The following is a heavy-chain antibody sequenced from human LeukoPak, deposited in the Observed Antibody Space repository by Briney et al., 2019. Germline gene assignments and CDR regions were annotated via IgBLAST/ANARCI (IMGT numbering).Heavy chain of an antibody. J-gene: IGHJ6*04. V-gene: IGHV3-21*01. Sequence: GGSLRLSCAPSGFTFSSYSMNWVRQAPGKGLEWVSSISSSSSYIYYADSVKGRFTISRDNAKNSLYLQMNSLRAEDTAVYYCARDMVRGVIYYYGMDVWGKGTTVTVSS. CDR3: ARDMVRGVIYYYGMDV. CDR2: ISSSSSYI. D-gene: IGHD3-10*01. CDR1: GFTFSSYS.